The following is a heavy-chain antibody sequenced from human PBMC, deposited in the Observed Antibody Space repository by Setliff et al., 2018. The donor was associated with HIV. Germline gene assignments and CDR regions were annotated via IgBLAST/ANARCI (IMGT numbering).Heavy chain of an antibody. Sequence: SETLSLTCAVYGTSFSDYYWTWIRQPPGKGLEWIGEVNHSGTTNYNTSLKSRVTISGDTSKKQFSLKLSSVTAADTAVYYCARLWLRGPPTWGQGTMVTVSS. D-gene: IGHD5-12*01. J-gene: IGHJ3*01. CDR3: ARLWLRGPPT. CDR1: GTSFSDYY. CDR2: VNHSGTT. V-gene: IGHV4-34*01.